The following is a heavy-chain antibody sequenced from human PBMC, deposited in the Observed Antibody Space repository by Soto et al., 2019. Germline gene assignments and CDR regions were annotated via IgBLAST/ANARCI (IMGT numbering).Heavy chain of an antibody. CDR2: ISGSGGST. J-gene: IGHJ6*02. CDR3: TASGTTVAYYYGMDV. CDR1: GFTFSSYA. D-gene: IGHD3-10*01. V-gene: IGHV3-23*01. Sequence: EVQLLESGGGLVQPGGSLRLSCAASGFTFSSYAMSWVRQAPGKGLEWVSAISGSGGSTYYADSVKGRFTVSRDNSKNTLYLQMNSLRAEDTAGYYCTASGTTVAYYYGMDVWGQGTTVTVSS.